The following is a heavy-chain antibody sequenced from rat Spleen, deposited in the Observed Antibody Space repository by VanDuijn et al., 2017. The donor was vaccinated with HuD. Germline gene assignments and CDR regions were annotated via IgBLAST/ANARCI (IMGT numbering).Heavy chain of an antibody. V-gene: IGHV5-58*01. Sequence: EVQLVESGGGLVQPGRSLKLSCVASGFTFTNYWMYWIRQAPGKGLEWVSSINTAGGRTYYSDSVKGRFTISRNNAENSIFLQMNSLRSDDTATYYCAREDFGTTFAFWGQGTLVVVSS. J-gene: IGHJ3*01. D-gene: IGHD1-10*01. CDR3: AREDFGTTFAF. CDR2: INTAGGRT. CDR1: GFTFTNYW.